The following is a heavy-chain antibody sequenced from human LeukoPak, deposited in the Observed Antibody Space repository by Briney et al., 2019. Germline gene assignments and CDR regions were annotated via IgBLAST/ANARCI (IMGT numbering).Heavy chain of an antibody. D-gene: IGHD6-19*01. CDR1: GYTFTTYY. Sequence: GASVKVSCTASGYTFTTYYIHWVRQAPGQGLEWMGIINPSGGSTSYAQKFQGRVTMTRDTSTSTVYMELSSLRSEDTAVYYCARPSVPIAVAGPFDYWGQGTLVTVSS. J-gene: IGHJ4*02. CDR2: INPSGGST. V-gene: IGHV1-46*01. CDR3: ARPSVPIAVAGPFDY.